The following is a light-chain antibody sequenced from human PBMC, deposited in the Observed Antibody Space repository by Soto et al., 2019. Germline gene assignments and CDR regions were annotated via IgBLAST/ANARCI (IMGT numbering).Light chain of an antibody. Sequence: QSVLAQPPSVSLAPGHKVTISCTGSSSNIGAGYDLHLYQQLPGTAPKLLPYGNSNRPSGVPDRFSGSKSGTSASLAITGLQAEDEADYYCQSYDSSLSAYVFGTGTKVTVL. J-gene: IGLJ1*01. V-gene: IGLV1-40*01. CDR3: QSYDSSLSAYV. CDR1: SSNIGAGYD. CDR2: GNS.